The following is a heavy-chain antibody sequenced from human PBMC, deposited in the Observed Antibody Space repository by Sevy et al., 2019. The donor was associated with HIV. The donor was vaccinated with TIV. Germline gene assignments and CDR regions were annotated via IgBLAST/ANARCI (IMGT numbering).Heavy chain of an antibody. CDR2: IYYNGRT. V-gene: IGHV4-59*01. CDR1: GDSISGYY. J-gene: IGHJ6*02. CDR3: ARAAANYYYAMDV. Sequence: SETLSLTCTVFGDSISGYYWSWIRQSPGKGLQWIGYIYYNGRTYYDPSLKSRVTISTDTSKNQFSLKLSSVTAADTAIYYCARAAANYYYAMDVWGQGTTVTVSS.